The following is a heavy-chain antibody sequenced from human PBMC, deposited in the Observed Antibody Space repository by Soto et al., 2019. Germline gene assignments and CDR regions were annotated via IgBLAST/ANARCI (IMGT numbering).Heavy chain of an antibody. CDR3: ARDRGRVAVASYGMDV. CDR2: IIPIFGTA. D-gene: IGHD6-19*01. CDR1: GGTFSSYA. V-gene: IGHV1-69*01. Sequence: QVQLVQSGAEVKKPGSSVKVSCKASGGTFSSYAISWVRQAPGQGLEWMGGIIPIFGTANYAQKFQGRVTITADESTSTAYMERSSLRSEDTAVYYGARDRGRVAVASYGMDVWGQGTTVTVSS. J-gene: IGHJ6*02.